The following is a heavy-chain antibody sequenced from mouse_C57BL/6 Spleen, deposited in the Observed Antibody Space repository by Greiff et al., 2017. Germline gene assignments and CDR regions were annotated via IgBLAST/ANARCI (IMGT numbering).Heavy chain of an antibody. Sequence: VKLQQSGAELARPGASVKMSCKASGYTFTSYTMHWVKQRPGQGLEWIGYINPSSGYTKYNQKFKDKATLTADKSSSTAYMQLSSLTSEDSAVYYCARNYDDGYYVGFDYWGQGTTLTVSS. CDR3: ARNYDDGYYVGFDY. CDR1: GYTFTSYT. D-gene: IGHD2-3*01. V-gene: IGHV1-4*01. CDR2: INPSSGYT. J-gene: IGHJ2*01.